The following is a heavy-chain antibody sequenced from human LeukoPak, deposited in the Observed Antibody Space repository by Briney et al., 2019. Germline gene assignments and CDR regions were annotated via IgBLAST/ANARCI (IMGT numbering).Heavy chain of an antibody. J-gene: IGHJ5*02. D-gene: IGHD3-22*01. CDR1: GGSISSSSYY. V-gene: IGHV4-39*07. CDR2: IYYSGST. CDR3: ARGHYYDSSGTEGGNWFDP. Sequence: SETLSLTCTVSGGSISSSSYYWGWIRQPPGKGLEWIGSIYYSGSTYYNPSLKSRVTISVDTSRNQFSLKLSSVTAADTAVYYCARGHYYDSSGTEGGNWFDPWGQGTLVTVSS.